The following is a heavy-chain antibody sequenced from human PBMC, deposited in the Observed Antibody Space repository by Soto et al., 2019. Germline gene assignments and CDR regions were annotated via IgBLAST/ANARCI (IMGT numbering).Heavy chain of an antibody. J-gene: IGHJ4*02. Sequence: SETLSLTCTVSGGSISSYYWSWIRQPPGKGLEWIGYIYYSGSTNYNPSLKSRVTISVDTSKNQFSLKLSSVTAADTAVYYCASISGYSYGYGYWGQGTLVTVSS. D-gene: IGHD5-18*01. V-gene: IGHV4-59*08. CDR2: IYYSGST. CDR1: GGSISSYY. CDR3: ASISGYSYGYGY.